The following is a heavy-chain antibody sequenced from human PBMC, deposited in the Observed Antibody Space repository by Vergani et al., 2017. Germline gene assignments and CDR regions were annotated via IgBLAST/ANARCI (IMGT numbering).Heavy chain of an antibody. D-gene: IGHD3-10*01. CDR2: ISSSSSYI. V-gene: IGHV3-21*01. J-gene: IGHJ4*02. CDR1: GFTFSSYS. CDR3: ARRATITMVGSLDY. Sequence: EVQLVESGGGLVKPGGSLRLSCAASGFTFSSYSMNWVRQAPGQGLEWVSSISSSSSYIYYADSVKGRFSISRDNGKNSLYLQRNSLRAEDTAVYYCARRATITMVGSLDYWGQGTLVTVSS.